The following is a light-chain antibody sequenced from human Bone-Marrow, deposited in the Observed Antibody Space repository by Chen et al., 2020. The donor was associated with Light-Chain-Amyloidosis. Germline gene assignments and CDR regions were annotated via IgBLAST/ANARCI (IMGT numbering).Light chain of an antibody. Sequence: NFMLTQPHAVSESPGKTVIISCTRSSGSIATNYVQWYQQRPGSSPTTVIYEDDQRPSGVPDRFSGSIDRSSNSASLSLSGLKTEDEADYYCQSYQGSSQGVFGGGTQLTVL. J-gene: IGLJ3*02. CDR1: SGSIATNY. V-gene: IGLV6-57*01. CDR3: QSYQGSSQGV. CDR2: EDD.